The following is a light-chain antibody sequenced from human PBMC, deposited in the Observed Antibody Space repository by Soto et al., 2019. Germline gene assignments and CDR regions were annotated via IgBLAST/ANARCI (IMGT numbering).Light chain of an antibody. CDR2: GAS. Sequence: EIVMTQSPATLSVSPGERATLSCRASQSVSSNLAWYQQKPGQAPRLLIYGASTRATGIPARFSGSGSGTEFTLTIRRLQSEDFVVYYCQQYNNWPMTFGQGTKVEIK. CDR1: QSVSSN. CDR3: QQYNNWPMT. V-gene: IGKV3-15*01. J-gene: IGKJ1*01.